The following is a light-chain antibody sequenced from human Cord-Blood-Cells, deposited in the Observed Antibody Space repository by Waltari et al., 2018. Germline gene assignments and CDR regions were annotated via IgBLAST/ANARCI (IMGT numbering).Light chain of an antibody. V-gene: IGLV2-23*03. Sequence: SALTQPAPLSGSPGQSITLPCTRTSRDVGRFNLVFLYQQHPGKAPKLMTYEGSKRPSGVSNRFSGSKSGNTASLTISGLQAEDEADYYCCSYAGSSTFVVFGGGTKLTVL. CDR3: CSYAGSSTFVV. CDR2: EGS. J-gene: IGLJ2*01. CDR1: SRDVGRFNL.